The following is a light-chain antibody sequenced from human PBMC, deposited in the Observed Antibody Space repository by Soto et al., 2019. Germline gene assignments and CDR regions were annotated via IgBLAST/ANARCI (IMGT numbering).Light chain of an antibody. V-gene: IGKV3-20*01. CDR2: GAS. CDR3: EQYGSLSRT. Sequence: QTSATLSLSPGARATLSCRASQSVSSNLAWYQQKPGQAPRILIFGASGRATGIPDRFGGSGSGTDFTLTISRLEPDDSAVYYCEQYGSLSRTFGQGTKVDIK. CDR1: QSVSSN. J-gene: IGKJ1*01.